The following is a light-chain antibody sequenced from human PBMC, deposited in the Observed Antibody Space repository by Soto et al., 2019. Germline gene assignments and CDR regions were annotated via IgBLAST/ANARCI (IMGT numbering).Light chain of an antibody. J-gene: IGLJ1*01. Sequence: QSVLTQPASVSGSPGQSITISCTGTSSDVGGYNYVSWYQQHPGKAPKLMIYEVSNRPSGVSNRFSGSKSGNTASLTSSGLQAEDEADYYCSSYTSSSTPLYVFGTGTKVTVL. V-gene: IGLV2-14*01. CDR3: SSYTSSSTPLYV. CDR2: EVS. CDR1: SSDVGGYNY.